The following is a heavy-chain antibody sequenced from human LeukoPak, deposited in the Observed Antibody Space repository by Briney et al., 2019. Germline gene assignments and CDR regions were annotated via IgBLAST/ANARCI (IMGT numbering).Heavy chain of an antibody. CDR3: AKYGSGRRYDF. CDR2: ISYDGSKK. V-gene: IGHV3-30*18. J-gene: IGHJ4*02. D-gene: IGHD3-10*01. CDR1: GFTFSNYA. Sequence: GGSLRLSCAPSGFTFSNYAMHWVRQAPGKGLEWLSVISYDGSKKYYADSVKGRFTISRDNSKNTLYLQMNSLRAEDTAVYYCAKYGSGRRYDFWGQGTLVTVSS.